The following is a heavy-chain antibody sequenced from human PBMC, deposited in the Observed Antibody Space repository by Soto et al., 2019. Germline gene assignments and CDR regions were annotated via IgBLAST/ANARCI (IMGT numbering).Heavy chain of an antibody. Sequence: QVQLVQSGAEVKKPGASVKVSCKASGYTFTSYGISWVRQAPGQGLEWMGWINAHNGNTKYAQKLQGRVTMTTGTSTSTGYMVLRSLRCDDTAVYYCARDLFVGFDYWGQGTLVTVSS. CDR2: INAHNGNT. V-gene: IGHV1-18*01. CDR1: GYTFTSYG. D-gene: IGHD3-3*01. CDR3: ARDLFVGFDY. J-gene: IGHJ4*02.